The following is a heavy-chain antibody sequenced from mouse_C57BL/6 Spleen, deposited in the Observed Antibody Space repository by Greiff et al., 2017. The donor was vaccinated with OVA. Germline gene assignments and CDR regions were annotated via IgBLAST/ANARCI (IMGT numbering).Heavy chain of an antibody. V-gene: IGHV5-9-1*02. J-gene: IGHJ4*01. CDR1: GSTFSSYA. CDR3: TSDDGYGWDAMDY. Sequence: EVKVVESGAGLVKPGGSLKLSCAASGSTFSSYAMSWVRQTPEKRLEWFAYISSGGDYIHYADTVKGRFTISRDNARNTLYLQMSSLKSEDTAMYYCTSDDGYGWDAMDYWGQGTSVTVSS. D-gene: IGHD2-3*01. CDR2: ISSGGDYI.